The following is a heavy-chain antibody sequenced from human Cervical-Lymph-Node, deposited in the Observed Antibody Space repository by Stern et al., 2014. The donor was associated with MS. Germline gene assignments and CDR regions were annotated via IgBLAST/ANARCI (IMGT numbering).Heavy chain of an antibody. D-gene: IGHD3-3*01. CDR3: ASQRDRIFGILTHLDY. CDR2: IYFRGNT. Sequence: VQLVESGPRLVKPSETLSLSCTVSGGSISDSYWSWIRQPPGKGLEWIGNIYFRGNTDYNPALKSRLTMSVDTSRKQFSLKLSSVAAADTAVYYCASQRDRIFGILTHLDYWGLGTLVTVS. J-gene: IGHJ4*02. V-gene: IGHV4-59*08. CDR1: GGSISDSY.